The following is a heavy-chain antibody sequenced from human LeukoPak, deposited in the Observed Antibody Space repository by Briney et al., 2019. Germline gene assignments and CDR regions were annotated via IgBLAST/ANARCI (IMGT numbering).Heavy chain of an antibody. V-gene: IGHV4-39*01. D-gene: IGHD3-22*01. CDR2: IYYSGST. Sequence: SETLSLTRWVSGGSMSINRDYSGWIRQPPGKGLEWIGSIYYSGSTYYNPSLKSRVTISVDTSKNQFSLKLSSVTAADTAVYYCAITYYYDSCGSYRLDYFDYWGQGTLVTVSS. J-gene: IGHJ4*02. CDR3: AITYYYDSCGSYRLDYFDY. CDR1: GGSMSINRDY.